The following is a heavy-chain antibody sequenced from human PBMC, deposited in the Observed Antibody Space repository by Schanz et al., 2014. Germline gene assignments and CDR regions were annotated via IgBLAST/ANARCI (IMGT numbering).Heavy chain of an antibody. V-gene: IGHV3-66*01. D-gene: IGHD3-10*01. Sequence: EVQLEESGGGLVQPGGSLRLSCAASGFSFDSYNMNWVRQSPGKGLEWVSIIYSGVSTYYADSVKGRFTISRDNSMNTVYLQMNSLRSDDAAVYYCARAQGVIRLYYGVDVWGQGTTVTVSS. CDR2: IYSGVST. CDR1: GFSFDSYN. CDR3: ARAQGVIRLYYGVDV. J-gene: IGHJ6*02.